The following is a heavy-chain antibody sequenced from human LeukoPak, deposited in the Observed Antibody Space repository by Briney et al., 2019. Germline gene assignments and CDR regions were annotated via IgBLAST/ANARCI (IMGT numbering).Heavy chain of an antibody. CDR1: GYSFTSYW. D-gene: IGHD3-9*01. Sequence: GESLRISCKGSGYSFTSYWISWVRQMPGKGLEWMGRIDPSDSYTNYSPSFQGHVTISADKSISTAYLQWSSLKASDTAMYYCARHYYDILTGYLYYYYGMDVWGQGTTVTVSS. CDR2: IDPSDSYT. J-gene: IGHJ6*02. V-gene: IGHV5-10-1*01. CDR3: ARHYYDILTGYLYYYYGMDV.